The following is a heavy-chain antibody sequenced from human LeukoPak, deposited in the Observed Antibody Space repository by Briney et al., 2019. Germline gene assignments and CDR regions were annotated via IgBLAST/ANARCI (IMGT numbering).Heavy chain of an antibody. V-gene: IGHV1-18*01. Sequence: ASVKVSCKASGYTFTSYGISRVRQAPGQGLEWMGWISAYNGNTNYAQKLQGRVTMTTDTSTSTAYMELRSLRSDDTAVYYCARDPSRVTIFSPMDVWGQGTTVTVSS. CDR2: ISAYNGNT. D-gene: IGHD3-9*01. J-gene: IGHJ6*02. CDR3: ARDPSRVTIFSPMDV. CDR1: GYTFTSYG.